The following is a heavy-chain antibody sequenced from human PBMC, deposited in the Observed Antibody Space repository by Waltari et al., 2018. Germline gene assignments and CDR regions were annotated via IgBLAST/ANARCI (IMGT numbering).Heavy chain of an antibody. V-gene: IGHV3-7*04. Sequence: EVQLVESGGGLVQPGGSLRLSCAASGFIFSNYWMSWVRQAPGKGLEGVADIKEDGRAKYYVDSVKGRFTISRDNAKNSLYRQMNSLRAEDTAVYYCAKDNVRRWDYWGQGTLVTVSS. J-gene: IGHJ4*02. CDR3: AKDNVRRWDY. D-gene: IGHD2-15*01. CDR1: GFIFSNYW. CDR2: IKEDGRAK.